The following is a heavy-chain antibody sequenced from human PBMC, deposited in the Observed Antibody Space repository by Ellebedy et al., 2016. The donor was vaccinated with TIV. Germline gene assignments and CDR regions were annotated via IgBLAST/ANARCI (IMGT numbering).Heavy chain of an antibody. J-gene: IGHJ3*02. D-gene: IGHD3-22*01. CDR1: GYTFTSYG. V-gene: IGHV1-18*01. CDR2: ISAYNGNT. CDR3: ARGGYYYDSSGAHAFDI. Sequence: ASVKVSCXASGYTFTSYGISWVRQAPGQGLEWMGWISAYNGNTNYAQKLQGRVTMTTDTSTSTAYMELRSLRSDDTAVYYCARGGYYYDSSGAHAFDIWGQGTMVTVSS.